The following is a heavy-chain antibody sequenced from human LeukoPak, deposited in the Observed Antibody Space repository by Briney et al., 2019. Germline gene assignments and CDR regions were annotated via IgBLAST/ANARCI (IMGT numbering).Heavy chain of an antibody. CDR2: ISWNSGSI. CDR3: AKDADYDSSGPDFDY. CDR1: GFTFDDYA. V-gene: IGHV3-9*01. J-gene: IGHJ4*02. D-gene: IGHD3-22*01. Sequence: QPGRFLRLSCAASGFTFDDYAMHWVRQAPGKGLEWVSGISWNSGSIGYADSVKGRFTISRDNAKNSLYLQMNSLRAEDTALYYCAKDADYDSSGPDFDYWGQGTLVTVSS.